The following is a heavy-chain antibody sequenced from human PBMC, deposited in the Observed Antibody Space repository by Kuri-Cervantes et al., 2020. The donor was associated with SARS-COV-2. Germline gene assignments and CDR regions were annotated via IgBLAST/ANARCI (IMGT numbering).Heavy chain of an antibody. CDR1: GGSISSYY. CDR3: ARDQDDYSNYHAFDI. J-gene: IGHJ3*02. V-gene: IGHV4-4*07. CDR2: IYTSGST. Sequence: ESLKISCTVSGGSISSYYWSWIRQPAGKGLEWIGRIYTSGSTNYNPSLKSRVTMSVDTSKNQFSLKLSSVTAADTAVYYCARDQDDYSNYHAFDIWGQGTMVTVSS. D-gene: IGHD4-11*01.